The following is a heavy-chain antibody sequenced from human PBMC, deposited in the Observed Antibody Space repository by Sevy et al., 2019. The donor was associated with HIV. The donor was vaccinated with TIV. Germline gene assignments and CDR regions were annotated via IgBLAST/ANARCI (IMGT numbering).Heavy chain of an antibody. Sequence: GGSLRLSCAASGFTFSSYAMSWVRQAPGTGLEWVSAISGSGGSTYYADSVKGRFTISRDNSKNTLYLQMNSLRAEDTAVYYCAKDYDYVWGSFDYWGQRTLVTVSS. CDR3: AKDYDYVWGSFDY. V-gene: IGHV3-23*01. D-gene: IGHD3-16*01. J-gene: IGHJ4*02. CDR1: GFTFSSYA. CDR2: ISGSGGST.